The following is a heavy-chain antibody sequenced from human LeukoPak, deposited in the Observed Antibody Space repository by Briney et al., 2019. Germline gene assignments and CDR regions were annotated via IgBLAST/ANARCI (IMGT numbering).Heavy chain of an antibody. CDR2: IRYDGSNK. CDR3: AKDYSSNWYGWFDP. D-gene: IGHD6-13*01. CDR1: GYSFTNYW. Sequence: GESPKISCKGSGYSFTNYWIGWVRQAPGKGLDWVAFIRYDGSNKFYADSVKGRFTISRDNSKNTLYLQMNSLRAEDTAVYYCAKDYSSNWYGWFDPWGQGTLVTVSS. V-gene: IGHV3-30*02. J-gene: IGHJ5*02.